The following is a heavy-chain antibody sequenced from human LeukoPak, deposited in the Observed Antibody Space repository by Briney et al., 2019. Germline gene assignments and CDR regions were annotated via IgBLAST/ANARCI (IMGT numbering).Heavy chain of an antibody. J-gene: IGHJ4*02. Sequence: PGRSLRLPCAASGFTFSDYGMHWVRQAPGKGLEWVAVVSYDGTNEKYADPVKGRFTISRDNSKNTLSLQMNSLRADDTAVYYCAKDWANGDYIDHWGQGTLVTVSS. V-gene: IGHV3-30*18. CDR2: VSYDGTNE. CDR1: GFTFSDYG. D-gene: IGHD2-8*01. CDR3: AKDWANGDYIDH.